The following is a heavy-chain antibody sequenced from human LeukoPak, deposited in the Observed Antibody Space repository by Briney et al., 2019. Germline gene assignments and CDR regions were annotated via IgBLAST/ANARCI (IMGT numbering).Heavy chain of an antibody. CDR1: GGSISGYY. CDR3: AREGDYDSGGYSTFDY. D-gene: IGHD3-22*01. CDR2: ISYTGST. V-gene: IGHV4-59*01. Sequence: SETLSLTCTVSGGSISGYYWSWIRRPPGKGLEWIGYISYTGSTKYNTSLESRVTISVDTSKKQFALNLSSVTAADTAVYYCAREGDYDSGGYSTFDYWGQGTLVTVSS. J-gene: IGHJ4*02.